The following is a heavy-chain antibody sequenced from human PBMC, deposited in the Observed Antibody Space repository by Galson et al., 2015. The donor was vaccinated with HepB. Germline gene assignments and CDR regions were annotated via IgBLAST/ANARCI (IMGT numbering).Heavy chain of an antibody. V-gene: IGHV1-69*01. CDR3: ASSRDSSSSDYYYMDV. Sequence: SCKASGGTFSSYAISWARQAPGQGLEWMGGIIPILGTANYAQKFQGRVTITADESTSTAYMELSSLRSEDTAVYYCASSRDSSSSDYYYMDVWGKGTTITVSS. CDR2: IIPILGTA. J-gene: IGHJ6*03. CDR1: GGTFSSYA. D-gene: IGHD6-6*01.